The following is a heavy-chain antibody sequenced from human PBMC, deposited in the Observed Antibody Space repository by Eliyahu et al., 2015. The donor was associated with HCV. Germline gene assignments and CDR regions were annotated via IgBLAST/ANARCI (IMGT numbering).Heavy chain of an antibody. D-gene: IGHD3-10*01. V-gene: IGHV3-15*01. Sequence: EVQLVESGGXLVXPGGSXRLSXGSTXGSVSELGXRQAPGKGLEWIGRIKSKTDGGTTDYAAPVKGRFTISRDDSKSTLYLQMNSLKTEDTAVYYCTTGAPGGFDYYLDVWGQGTTVTVSS. J-gene: IGHJ6*03. CDR2: IKSKTDGGTT. CDR1: GSVSEL. CDR3: TTGAPGGFDYYLDV.